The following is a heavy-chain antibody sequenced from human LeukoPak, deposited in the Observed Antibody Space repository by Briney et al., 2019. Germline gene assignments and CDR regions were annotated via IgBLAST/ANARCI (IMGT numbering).Heavy chain of an antibody. D-gene: IGHD3-9*01. CDR2: ISSSGTYA. Sequence: GGSLRLSCVASGFTFSDYYMSWIRQAPGKGLQYVSYISSSGTYANYANSVKGRFTNSRDNAKNSLYLQMNSLRADDTAVYYCARGGYDILTGTSFFDPWGQGALVTVSS. CDR1: GFTFSDYY. CDR3: ARGGYDILTGTSFFDP. J-gene: IGHJ5*02. V-gene: IGHV3-11*05.